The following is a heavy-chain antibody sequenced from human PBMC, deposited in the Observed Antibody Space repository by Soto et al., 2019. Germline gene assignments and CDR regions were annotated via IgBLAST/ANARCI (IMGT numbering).Heavy chain of an antibody. D-gene: IGHD3-22*01. CDR2: ISGSGGST. V-gene: IGHV3-23*01. Sequence: PVGSLRLSCAASGFTFSSYAMSWVRQAPGKGLEWVSAISGSGGSTYYADSVKGRFTISRDNSKNTLYLQMNSLRAEDTAVYYCAKDLYYYDSSGYSGFDYWGQGTLVTVSS. J-gene: IGHJ4*02. CDR3: AKDLYYYDSSGYSGFDY. CDR1: GFTFSSYA.